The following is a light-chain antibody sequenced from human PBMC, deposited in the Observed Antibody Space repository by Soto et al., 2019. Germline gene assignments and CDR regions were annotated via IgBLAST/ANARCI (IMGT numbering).Light chain of an antibody. CDR1: QRVTSTY. J-gene: IGKJ1*01. Sequence: EVVLTQSPGTLSSSPGERATLSCRASQRVTSTYLAWYQQKPGQAPRLLIYDASNRATGIPARFSGSGSGTDFTLTISSLEPEDFAVYYCQQRSNWWTFGQGTKVDIK. CDR3: QQRSNWWT. V-gene: IGKV3D-20*02. CDR2: DAS.